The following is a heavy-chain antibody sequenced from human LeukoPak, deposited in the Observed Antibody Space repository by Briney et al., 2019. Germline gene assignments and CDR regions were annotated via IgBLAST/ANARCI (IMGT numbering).Heavy chain of an antibody. D-gene: IGHD1-26*01. CDR2: IYYSGST. Sequence: SETLSLTCTVSGXSISSYYWSWIRQAPGKGLEWIGYIYYSGSTNYNPSLQSRVTISVDTSKNQFSLKLSSVTAADTAVYYCARDQSGIVGATGYLHHWGQGTLVTVSS. J-gene: IGHJ1*01. V-gene: IGHV4-59*01. CDR3: ARDQSGIVGATGYLHH. CDR1: GXSISSYY.